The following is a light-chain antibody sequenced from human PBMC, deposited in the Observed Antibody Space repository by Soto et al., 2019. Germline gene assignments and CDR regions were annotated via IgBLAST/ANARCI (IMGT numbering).Light chain of an antibody. J-gene: IGKJ5*01. CDR3: QQLDSYPIT. CDR2: AAS. V-gene: IGKV1-12*01. Sequence: DIQMTQSPSSVAASLGDRVTITCRAGQGISSWLAWYQQKPGKAPKLLIYAASTLQGGVPSRFSGSGSGTDFTLTISSLQPEDFATYYCQQLDSYPITFGQGTRLEIK. CDR1: QGISSW.